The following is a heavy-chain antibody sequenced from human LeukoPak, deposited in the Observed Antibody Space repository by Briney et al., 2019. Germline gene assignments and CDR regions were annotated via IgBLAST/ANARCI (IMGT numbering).Heavy chain of an antibody. D-gene: IGHD1-14*01. V-gene: IGHV4-59*01. CDR1: GGSFGNYY. Sequence: PSETLSLTCTVSGGSFGNYYWSWIRQPPGKGLEWIGYIYDSGTTNYNPSLESRVTISVDTSKNQFSLKLSSVTAADTAMYYCTRDRNYYFDYWGQGTLVTVSS. CDR2: IYDSGTT. CDR3: TRDRNYYFDY. J-gene: IGHJ4*02.